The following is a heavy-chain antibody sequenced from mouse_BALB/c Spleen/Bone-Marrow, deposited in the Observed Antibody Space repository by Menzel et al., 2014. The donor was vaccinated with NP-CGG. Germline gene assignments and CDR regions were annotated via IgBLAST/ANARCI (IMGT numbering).Heavy chain of an antibody. CDR3: VRSDDGWFAY. Sequence: DVQLVESGGGLVQPKGSLKLSCAASGFTFNTYAMNWVRQAPGKGLEWVARIRSKSNNYATYCADSVKDRFTISRDDSQSMLYLQMNNLKTEDTAMYYCVRSDDGWFAYWGQGTLVTVSA. D-gene: IGHD2-3*01. CDR2: IRSKSNNYAT. J-gene: IGHJ3*01. V-gene: IGHV10-1*02. CDR1: GFTFNTYA.